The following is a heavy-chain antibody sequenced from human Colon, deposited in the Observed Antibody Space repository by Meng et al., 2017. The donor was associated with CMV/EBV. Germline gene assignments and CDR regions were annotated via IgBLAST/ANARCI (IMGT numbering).Heavy chain of an antibody. V-gene: IGHV3-23*03. D-gene: IGHD2-21*01. CDR3: AKDLPPQIVSLGYGLDV. CDR2: LYSETTGSNT. CDR1: GLTLSRYS. Sequence: GESLKISCAASGLTLSRYSMSWVRQAPGKGLEWVSILYSETTGSNTYYGDSVKGRFTISRDNARNTLYLEMTSLRPDDTALYFCAKDLPPQIVSLGYGLDVWGHGTTVTVSS. J-gene: IGHJ6*02.